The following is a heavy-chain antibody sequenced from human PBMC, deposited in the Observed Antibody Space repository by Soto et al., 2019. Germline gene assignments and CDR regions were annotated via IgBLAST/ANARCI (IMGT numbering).Heavy chain of an antibody. D-gene: IGHD2-15*01. CDR1: DFAFSNYG. V-gene: IGHV3-33*01. J-gene: IGHJ4*02. CDR3: VRGGSCRGGSCYPNLDFYGDDEGFDY. Sequence: PGGSLRLSCVASDFAFSNYGMHLVRQSPGKGLEWVALIWYEGTNNYYGDSVKGRFTVSRDNSKKTLYLQMNSLRADDTGVYYCVRGGSCRGGSCYPNLDFYGDDEGFDYWGQGTVVTVSS. CDR2: IWYEGTNN.